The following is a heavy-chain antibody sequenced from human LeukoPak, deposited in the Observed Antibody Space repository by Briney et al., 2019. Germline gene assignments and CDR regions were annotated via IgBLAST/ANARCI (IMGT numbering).Heavy chain of an antibody. CDR2: ISSSSTTI. CDR1: GSTFSSYS. J-gene: IGHJ3*01. V-gene: IGHV3-48*01. Sequence: GGSLRLSCAASGSTFSSYSMNWVRQAPGMGLEWISYISSSSTTIYYADSVKGRFTISRDNAKNSLYLQMNSLRAEDTAVYYCATSSGTNWGQGTMVTVSS. D-gene: IGHD3-22*01. CDR3: ATSSGTN.